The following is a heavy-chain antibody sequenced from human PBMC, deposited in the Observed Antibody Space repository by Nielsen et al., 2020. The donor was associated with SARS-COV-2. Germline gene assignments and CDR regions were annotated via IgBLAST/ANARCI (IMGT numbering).Heavy chain of an antibody. Sequence: GESLKISCAASGFTFRNYAMHWVSQAPGKGLEWVAIISYDGSNLYNAASVKGRFTISRDNSKNTLYLQMNSLSAEDTAVYYCAREGPDSTSSYFDYWGQGTLVTVSS. CDR2: ISYDGSNL. CDR1: GFTFRNYA. V-gene: IGHV3-30*04. CDR3: AREGPDSTSSYFDY. D-gene: IGHD6-6*01. J-gene: IGHJ4*02.